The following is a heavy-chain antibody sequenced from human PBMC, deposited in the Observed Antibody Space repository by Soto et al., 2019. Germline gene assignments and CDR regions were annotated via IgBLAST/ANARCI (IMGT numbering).Heavy chain of an antibody. Sequence: SETLSLTCTVSGGSISSSSYYWGWIRQPPGKGLEWIGSIYYSGSTYYNPSLKSRVTISVDTSKNQFSLKLSSVTAADTAVYYCARRSTISVWRYMDVWGKGTTVTVSS. J-gene: IGHJ6*03. D-gene: IGHD3-16*01. CDR2: IYYSGST. CDR1: GGSISSSSYY. V-gene: IGHV4-39*01. CDR3: ARRSTISVWRYMDV.